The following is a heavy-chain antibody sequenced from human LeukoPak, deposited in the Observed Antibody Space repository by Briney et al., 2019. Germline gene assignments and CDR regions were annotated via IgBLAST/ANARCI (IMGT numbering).Heavy chain of an antibody. Sequence: GASVKVSCKASGYTFTSYGISWVRQAPGQGLEWMGWISAYNGNTNYAQKLQGRVTMTTDTSTSTAYMELRSLRSDDTAVYYCARDFGPYSGSYRTPDYWGQGTLVTVSS. D-gene: IGHD1-26*01. CDR3: ARDFGPYSGSYRTPDY. CDR1: GYTFTSYG. V-gene: IGHV1-18*01. CDR2: ISAYNGNT. J-gene: IGHJ4*02.